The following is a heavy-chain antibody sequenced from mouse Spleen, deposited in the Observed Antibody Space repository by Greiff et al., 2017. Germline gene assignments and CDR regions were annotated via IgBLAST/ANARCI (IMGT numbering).Heavy chain of an antibody. J-gene: IGHJ3*01. D-gene: IGHD2-4*01. Sequence: EVQRVESGGGLVKLGGSLKLSCAASGFTFSSYAMSWVRQTPEKRLEWVATISSGGGNTYYPDSVKGRFTISRDNAKNTLYLQMSSLKSEDTAMYYCARFDYAWFAYWGQGTLVTVSA. CDR3: ARFDYAWFAY. CDR1: GFTFSSYA. V-gene: IGHV5-9-3*01. CDR2: ISSGGGNT.